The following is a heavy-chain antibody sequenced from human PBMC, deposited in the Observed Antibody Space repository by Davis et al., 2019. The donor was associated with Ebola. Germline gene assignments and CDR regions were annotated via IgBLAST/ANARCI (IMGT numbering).Heavy chain of an antibody. V-gene: IGHV1-18*01. D-gene: IGHD1-1*01. CDR1: GGTFSNYA. CDR2: INPHNGNT. Sequence: ASVKVSCKASGGTFSNYAFSWVRRAPGQGLEWMGWINPHNGNTNYAQNVQGRVTMTTDTSTSTAYMEVGSLRSDDTAVYYCARAQFPTTSDHWGQGTLVTVSS. J-gene: IGHJ4*02. CDR3: ARAQFPTTSDH.